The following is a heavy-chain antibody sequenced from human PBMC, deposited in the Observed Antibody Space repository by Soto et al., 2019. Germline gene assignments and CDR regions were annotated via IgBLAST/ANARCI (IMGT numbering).Heavy chain of an antibody. Sequence: ASVKVSCKASGYTFTGYYMHWVRQAPGQGLEWMGWINPNSGGTNYAQKFQGWVTMTRDTSISTAYMELSRLRSDDTAVYYWARDSHRELGIGLTCGGGIEYAMDVWGQGTMVTVSS. V-gene: IGHV1-2*04. J-gene: IGHJ6*02. CDR3: ARDSHRELGIGLTCGGGIEYAMDV. D-gene: IGHD3-16*02. CDR1: GYTFTGYY. CDR2: INPNSGGT.